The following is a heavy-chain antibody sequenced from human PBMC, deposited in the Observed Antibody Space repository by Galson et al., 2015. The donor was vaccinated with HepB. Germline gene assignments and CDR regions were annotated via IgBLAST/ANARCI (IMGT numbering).Heavy chain of an antibody. Sequence: SLRLSCAASGFTFSSYGMHWVRQAPGKGLEWVAVISYDGSNKYYADSVKGRFTISRDNSKNTLYLQMNSLRAEDTAVYYCAKGVDDSSGYGLRDGMDVWGQGTTVTVSS. J-gene: IGHJ6*02. D-gene: IGHD3-22*01. CDR2: ISYDGSNK. CDR1: GFTFSSYG. V-gene: IGHV3-30*18. CDR3: AKGVDDSSGYGLRDGMDV.